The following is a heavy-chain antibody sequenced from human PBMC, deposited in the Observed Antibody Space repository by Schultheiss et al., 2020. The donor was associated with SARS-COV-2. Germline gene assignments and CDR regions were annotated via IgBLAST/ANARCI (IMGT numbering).Heavy chain of an antibody. CDR2: ISYDGSNK. D-gene: IGHD6-13*01. CDR3: AREPYSSSWYPLDYYYYGMDV. Sequence: GGSLRLSCAASGFTFSSYWMSWVRQAPGKGLEWVAVISYDGSNKYYADSVKGRFTISRDNSKNTLYLQMNSLRAEDTAVYYCAREPYSSSWYPLDYYYYGMDVWGQGTTVTVSS. J-gene: IGHJ6*02. V-gene: IGHV3-30*01. CDR1: GFTFSSYW.